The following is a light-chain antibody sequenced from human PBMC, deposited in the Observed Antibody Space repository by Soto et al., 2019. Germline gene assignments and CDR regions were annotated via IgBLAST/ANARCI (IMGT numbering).Light chain of an antibody. V-gene: IGKV3-20*01. J-gene: IGKJ4*01. CDR1: QSVSSEK. Sequence: EIVVTQSPGTLSLSPGERASLSCRASQSVSSEKLAWYQQKPGQAPRLLIFGASGRATGIPERFSGSGSGTDFSLTISRLEPEDSAVYYCQQYGSSLLTFGGGTKVDIK. CDR3: QQYGSSLLT. CDR2: GAS.